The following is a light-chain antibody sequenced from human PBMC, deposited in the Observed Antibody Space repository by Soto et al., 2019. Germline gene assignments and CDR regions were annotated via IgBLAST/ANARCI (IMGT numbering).Light chain of an antibody. CDR3: QQYSSSPLT. Sequence: EIVLPQSPGTLSLSPGARVTLSCRASQSVSRNYLAWYQQKPGQAPRLLLYGASSRATGIPDTFSGSGSGTDFTLPISRLEPEDFAVYFCQQYSSSPLTFGGGTKVDI. J-gene: IGKJ4*01. V-gene: IGKV3-20*01. CDR2: GAS. CDR1: QSVSRNY.